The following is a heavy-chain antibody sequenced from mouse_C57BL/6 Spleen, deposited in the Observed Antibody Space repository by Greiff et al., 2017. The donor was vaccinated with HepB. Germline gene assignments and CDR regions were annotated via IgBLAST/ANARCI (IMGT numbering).Heavy chain of an antibody. CDR2: IDPSDSYT. Sequence: QVQLQQPGAELVMPGASVKLSCKASGYTFTSYWMHWVKQRPGQGLEWIGEIDPSDSYTNYNQKFKGKSTLTVDKSSSTAYMQLSSLTSEDSAGYYCARWGLRRLDYWGQGTTLTVSS. D-gene: IGHD2-2*01. CDR3: ARWGLRRLDY. J-gene: IGHJ2*01. V-gene: IGHV1-69*01. CDR1: GYTFTSYW.